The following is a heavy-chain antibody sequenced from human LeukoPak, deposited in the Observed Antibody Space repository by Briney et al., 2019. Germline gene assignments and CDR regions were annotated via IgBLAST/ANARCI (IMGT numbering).Heavy chain of an antibody. Sequence: GGSLRLSCAASGFSFSTYAMNWVRQAPGKGLEWVSCIIDSGDNTYYADSVKGRFTISRDNSKNTVYLQMNSLRAEDTAIYYCVKNNIVTVITATSFDYWGQGTLVTVSS. CDR1: GFSFSTYA. D-gene: IGHD4-23*01. CDR3: VKNNIVTVITATSFDY. J-gene: IGHJ4*02. V-gene: IGHV3-23*01. CDR2: IIDSGDNT.